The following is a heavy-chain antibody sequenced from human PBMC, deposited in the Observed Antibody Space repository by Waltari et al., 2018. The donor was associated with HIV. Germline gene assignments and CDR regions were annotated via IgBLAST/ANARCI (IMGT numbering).Heavy chain of an antibody. J-gene: IGHJ5*01. CDR2: ISGSGSTT. CDR1: GFSYSSDA. Sequence: EVQLLEAGGGLVQPGGTLGRACEASGFSYSSDAVGWVRQAPGKGLQWVSIISGSGSTTYSADSVKGRVTISRDNSENTLYLQINSRRAEDTAVYYCAKGAFDMVVVSALDSWGHGTLVTVSS. CDR3: AKGAFDMVVVSALDS. D-gene: IGHD2-21*01. V-gene: IGHV3-23*01.